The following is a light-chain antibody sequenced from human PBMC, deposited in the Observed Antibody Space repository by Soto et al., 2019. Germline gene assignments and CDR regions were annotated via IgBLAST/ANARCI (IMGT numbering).Light chain of an antibody. CDR1: QSIKKS. CDR3: KQNYIPPPWT. CDR2: AAS. J-gene: IGKJ1*01. Sequence: DVQMTQSPSSLSASVGDRVTITCRASQSIKKSLNWYQQKPGKAPKLLIFAASNLQSGVPSRFSGSGSGTDFTLTISSPQAEDFATYYCKQNYIPPPWTFAPGTKVKVK. V-gene: IGKV1-39*01.